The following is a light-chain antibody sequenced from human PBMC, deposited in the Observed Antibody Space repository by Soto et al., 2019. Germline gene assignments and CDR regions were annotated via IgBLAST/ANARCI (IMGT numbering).Light chain of an antibody. J-gene: IGKJ1*01. CDR3: QQYFSTPPT. V-gene: IGKV4-1*01. CDR1: ESVLYSSNNENF. Sequence: DIVMTQSPDSLAVSLGERATSNCKSSESVLYSSNNENFLTWFQQKPGQPPKLLIYWASTRESGVPDRFSGSGSGTDFTLTISSLQAEDVAVYYCQQYFSTPPTFGRGTKVDI. CDR2: WAS.